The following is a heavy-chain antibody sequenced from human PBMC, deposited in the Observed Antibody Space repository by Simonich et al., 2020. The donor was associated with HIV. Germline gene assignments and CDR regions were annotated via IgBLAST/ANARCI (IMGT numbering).Heavy chain of an antibody. CDR1: GYTFTDYY. D-gene: IGHD7-27*01. CDR2: SNPSTGDT. V-gene: IGHV1-2*02. J-gene: IGHJ4*02. Sequence: QVQLVQSGAEVKKPGASVKVSCKASGYTFTDYYMNWVRQAPGHGLEWMGWSNPSTGDTNYAQNCQGRVTMTRDTSISTAYMELSRLRSDDTAVYYCARRTGVGRGFDYWGQGTLVTVSS. CDR3: ARRTGVGRGFDY.